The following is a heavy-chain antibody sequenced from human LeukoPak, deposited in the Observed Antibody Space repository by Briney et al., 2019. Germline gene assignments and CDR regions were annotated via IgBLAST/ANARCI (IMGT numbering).Heavy chain of an antibody. V-gene: IGHV3-23*01. CDR1: GITLSNYG. D-gene: IGHD3-22*01. J-gene: IGHJ4*02. CDR2: SGSGGGT. Sequence: GGSLRLSCAVSGITLSNYGMSWVRQAPGKGLEWVAGSGSGGGTNYADSVKGRFTISRDNPKNTLYLQMNSLRAEDTAVYFCAKRSVVIRVILVGFHKEAYYFDSWGQGALVTVSS. CDR3: AKRSVVIRVILVGFHKEAYYFDS.